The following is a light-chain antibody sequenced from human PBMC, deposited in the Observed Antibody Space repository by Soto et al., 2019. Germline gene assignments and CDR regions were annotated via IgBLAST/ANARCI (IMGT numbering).Light chain of an antibody. V-gene: IGKV1-39*01. CDR1: QSISSY. J-gene: IGKJ1*01. CDR2: AAS. CDR3: QQSYSTGT. Sequence: DIQMTQSPSSLSASVGDRVTITCRASQSISSYLNWYQQKPGKAPKLLIYAASSLQSGVPSRFSGSGSGTDFTLTISSLQPEDFATYYCQQSYSTGTSGQGTKVEIK.